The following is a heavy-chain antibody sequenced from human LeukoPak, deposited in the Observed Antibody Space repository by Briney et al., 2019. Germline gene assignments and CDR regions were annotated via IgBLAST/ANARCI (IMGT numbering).Heavy chain of an antibody. CDR2: ISYDGTNE. V-gene: IGHV3-30*09. CDR3: ARDQVGD. CDR1: GFTFSTYT. D-gene: IGHD3-16*01. J-gene: IGHJ4*02. Sequence: GSLRLSCAASGFTFSTYTMHWVRQVPGKGLEWVGAISYDGTNEYYADSVKDRFAISRDNSKNTLFLQMNTLRPEDTVVYYCARDQVGDWGQGALVTVSS.